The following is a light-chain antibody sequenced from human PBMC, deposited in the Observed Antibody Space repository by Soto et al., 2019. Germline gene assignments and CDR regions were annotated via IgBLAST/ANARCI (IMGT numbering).Light chain of an antibody. Sequence: QSLLAQPPPTSGTPGQRGSISCSGSSSNIGSNSVQWHQQLPGTAPNLLIYADNQRPSGVPDRFSGSKSGTSASLAITGLQSGDEVDYYCAAWDDSLNGFVFGTGTKVTVL. CDR3: AAWDDSLNGFV. CDR1: SSNIGSNS. CDR2: ADN. J-gene: IGLJ1*01. V-gene: IGLV1-44*01.